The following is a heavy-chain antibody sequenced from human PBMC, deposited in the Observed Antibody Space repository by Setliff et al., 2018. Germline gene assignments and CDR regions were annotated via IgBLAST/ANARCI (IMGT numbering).Heavy chain of an antibody. CDR1: GYTFSDYG. CDR2: ISAYSGKA. J-gene: IGHJ4*02. Sequence: ASVKVSCKASGYTFSDYGIAWVRQAPGQGLEWMGWISAYSGKAYYAQKLQDRATMTTDTSTGTAYLELRSLRSDDTAVYYCSRLVRYCTTTSCQRLSGDEYWGQGTLVTVSS. CDR3: SRLVRYCTTTSCQRLSGDEY. V-gene: IGHV1-18*01. D-gene: IGHD2-2*01.